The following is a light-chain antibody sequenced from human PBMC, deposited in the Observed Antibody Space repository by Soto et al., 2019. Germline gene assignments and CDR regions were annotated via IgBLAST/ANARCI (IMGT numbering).Light chain of an antibody. V-gene: IGLV2-23*02. CDR1: SSDVGIYNL. J-gene: IGLJ1*01. Sequence: QSVLTQPASVSGSPGQPITISCTGTSSDVGIYNLVSWYQHFPGKAPKLIIYDVNKRPSGVSNRFSGSKSGSTASLTISGLQAEDEADYYCQSYDTSLSGSVFGTGTKVTVL. CDR3: QSYDTSLSGSV. CDR2: DVN.